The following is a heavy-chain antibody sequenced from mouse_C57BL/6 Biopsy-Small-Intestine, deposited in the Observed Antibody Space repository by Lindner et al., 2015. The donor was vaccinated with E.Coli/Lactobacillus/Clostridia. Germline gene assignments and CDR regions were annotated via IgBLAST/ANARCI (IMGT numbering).Heavy chain of an antibody. CDR2: IIPILGTT. D-gene: IGHD1-1*01. Sequence: SVKSPASLLDARSATMLSTGCDRPPGQGLEWMGAIIPILGTTNYAHKFQGRVTITADESTGTASLELRSLTSEDTAVYFCARGAYNYNSGSYYTAYYGLDVWGQGTTVSVTS. J-gene: IGHJ1*01. CDR3: ARGAYNYNSGSYYTAYYGLDV. CDR1: DARSATML. V-gene: IGHV1-81*01.